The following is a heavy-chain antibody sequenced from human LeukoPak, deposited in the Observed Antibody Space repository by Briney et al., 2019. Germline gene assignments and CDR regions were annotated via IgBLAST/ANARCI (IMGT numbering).Heavy chain of an antibody. CDR1: GGSFSGYY. V-gene: IGHV4-34*01. Sequence: PSETLSLTCAVYGGSFSGYYWSWIRQPPGKGLEWIGEINHSGSTNYNPSLKSGVTISVDTSKNQFSLKLSPVTAAETAVYYCVRGGGSSSSDYWGQGTLVTVSS. D-gene: IGHD6-6*01. CDR2: INHSGST. J-gene: IGHJ4*02. CDR3: VRGGGSSSSDY.